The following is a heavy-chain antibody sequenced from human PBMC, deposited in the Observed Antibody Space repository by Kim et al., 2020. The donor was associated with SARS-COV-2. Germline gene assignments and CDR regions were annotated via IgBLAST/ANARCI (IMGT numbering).Heavy chain of an antibody. D-gene: IGHD2-2*01. CDR1: GYSFTGYY. J-gene: IGHJ6*01. CDR2: TNPNTGGT. V-gene: IGHV1-2*05. CDR3: ARDLRSTSPRDCYGMD. Sequence: ASVKVSCKTPGYSFTGYYTHWVRKAPARGPEWMGRTNPNTGGTTYAQNFQGRVTLTRDTSLTTAYMELSRPTSDDTVVYYCARDLRSTSPRDCYGMD.